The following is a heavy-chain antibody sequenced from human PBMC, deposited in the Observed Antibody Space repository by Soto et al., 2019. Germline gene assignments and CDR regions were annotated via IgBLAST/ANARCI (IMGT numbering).Heavy chain of an antibody. CDR3: ARDNLDYDFWSGYYLYNWFAP. Sequence: QVQLVQSGAEVKKPGSSVKVSCKASGGTFSSYAISWVRQAPGQGLEWMGGIIPIFGTANYAQKFQGRVTITADKSTSTAYMELSSLRSEDTAVYYCARDNLDYDFWSGYYLYNWFAPWGQGTLVTVSS. CDR1: GGTFSSYA. D-gene: IGHD3-3*01. V-gene: IGHV1-69*06. CDR2: IIPIFGTA. J-gene: IGHJ5*02.